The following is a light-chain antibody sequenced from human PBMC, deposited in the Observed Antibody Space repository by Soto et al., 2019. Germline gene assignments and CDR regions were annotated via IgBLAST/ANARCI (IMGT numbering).Light chain of an antibody. CDR3: QELNSYPYT. CDR1: QGISSY. J-gene: IGKJ2*01. Sequence: DIQLTQSPSFLSASVGDRVTITCRASQGISSYLAWYQQKPGRAPKLLIHAASTLQSGVPSRFSGSGSGTEFTLTISSLQPEDFATYYCQELNSYPYTFGQGTKLEIK. V-gene: IGKV1-9*01. CDR2: AAS.